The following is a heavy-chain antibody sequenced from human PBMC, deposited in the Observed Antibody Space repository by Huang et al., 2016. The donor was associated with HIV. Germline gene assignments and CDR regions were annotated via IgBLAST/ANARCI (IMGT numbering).Heavy chain of an antibody. CDR1: GDSVSSNSVT. D-gene: IGHD3-22*01. Sequence: QVELQQSGPGLLKPSQTLSLTCGISGDSVSSNSVTWNWIRQSPSRGLEWLGRTYYRSKWYNDYAESVKSRRNIDADTSKNQFSLQLKFVVPEDSAVYFCARGYDFYYDRRGYSFDYWGQGSLVTVSS. CDR3: ARGYDFYYDRRGYSFDY. J-gene: IGHJ4*02. CDR2: TYYRSKWYN. V-gene: IGHV6-1*01.